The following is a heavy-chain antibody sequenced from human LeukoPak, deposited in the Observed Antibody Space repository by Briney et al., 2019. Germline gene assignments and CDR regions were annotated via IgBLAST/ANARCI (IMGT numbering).Heavy chain of an antibody. V-gene: IGHV3-23*01. CDR3: AKMKGPGLYYHYSMDV. J-gene: IGHJ6*03. Sequence: GGSLRLSCAASGFTFTGFAMSWVRQAPGKGPEWVSRIGGSSGSTYYADSVKGRFTISRDNSKKTLYLQMDSLRADDTAVYYCAKMKGPGLYYHYSMDVWGKGTTVIVSS. CDR1: GFTFTGFA. CDR2: IGGSSGST.